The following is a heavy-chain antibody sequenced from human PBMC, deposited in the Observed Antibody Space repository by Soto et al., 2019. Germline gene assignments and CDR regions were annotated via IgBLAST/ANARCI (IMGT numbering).Heavy chain of an antibody. V-gene: IGHV3-30*01. Sequence: GRSLRVSCFGSGFTFTNNAIHWVRQGPGKGLEGVAFISFDSSEIHYAESVKGRFTISRDSPRNSLFLHVNSPRADDTPVYYCAIARVADSSLDRWGKGSLVSVSS. CDR2: ISFDSSEI. J-gene: IGHJ5*02. CDR1: GFTFTNNA. CDR3: AIARVADSSLDR. D-gene: IGHD3-3*01.